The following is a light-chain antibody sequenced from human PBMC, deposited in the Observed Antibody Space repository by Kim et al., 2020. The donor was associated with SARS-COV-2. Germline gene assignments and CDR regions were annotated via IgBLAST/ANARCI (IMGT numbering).Light chain of an antibody. CDR3: QQSYITPFT. J-gene: IGKJ3*01. Sequence: DIQMTQSPSSLSASVGDRVTITCRTSQSISSHLNWYHQKPGRAPKLLIYAASTLQGGVPSRFSGSGSETDFTLTISSLQPEDFGTYFCQQSYITPFTFCPGTKVYIK. CDR1: QSISSH. CDR2: AAS. V-gene: IGKV1-39*01.